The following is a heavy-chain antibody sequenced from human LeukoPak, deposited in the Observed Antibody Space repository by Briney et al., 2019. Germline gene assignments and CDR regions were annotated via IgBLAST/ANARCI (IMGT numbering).Heavy chain of an antibody. CDR3: SLRMYGNSFTRFDY. Sequence: GESLKISCKGSGYSFTSYWIGWVRQMPGKGLGWMGIIYPGDSDTRYSPSFQGQVTISADQSISPAYLQWSSLKASDTAMYYCSLRMYGNSFTRFDYWGQGTLVTVSS. J-gene: IGHJ4*02. D-gene: IGHD4-23*01. CDR1: GYSFTSYW. CDR2: IYPGDSDT. V-gene: IGHV5-51*01.